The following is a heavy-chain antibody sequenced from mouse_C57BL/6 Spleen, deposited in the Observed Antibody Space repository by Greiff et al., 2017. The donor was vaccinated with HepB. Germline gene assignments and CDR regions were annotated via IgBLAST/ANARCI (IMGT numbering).Heavy chain of an antibody. CDR1: GYAFTNYL. CDR3: ARGPYYDYDGDY. Sequence: QVQLQQSGAELVRPGTSVKVSCKASGYAFTNYLIEWVKQRPGQGLEWIGVINPGSGGTNYNEKFKGKATLTADKSSSTAYMQLSSLTSEDSAVYFCARGPYYDYDGDYWGQGTTLTVSS. CDR2: INPGSGGT. V-gene: IGHV1-54*01. J-gene: IGHJ2*01. D-gene: IGHD2-4*01.